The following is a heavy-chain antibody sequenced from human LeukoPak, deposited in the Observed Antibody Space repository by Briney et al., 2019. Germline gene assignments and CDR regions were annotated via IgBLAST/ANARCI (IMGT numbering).Heavy chain of an antibody. J-gene: IGHJ4*02. CDR1: ASTLSRFP. Sequence: GGSLRLSCTVSASTLSRFPIRWVRQAPGKGLQWVALMSSYGVTQHYADSVRGRFSVSRDDSKSTVYLDMTSLRLEDACMYYCARETRDTYDQWGEGSLVTVSS. CDR2: MSSYGVTQ. V-gene: IGHV3-30*04. D-gene: IGHD1-1*01. CDR3: ARETRDTYDQ.